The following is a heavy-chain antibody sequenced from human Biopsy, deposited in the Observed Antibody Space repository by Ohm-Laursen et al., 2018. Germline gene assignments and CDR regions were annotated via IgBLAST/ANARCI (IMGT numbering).Heavy chain of an antibody. CDR1: GLSLSARGMR. Sequence: TQTLTPTCSFSGLSLSARGMRVSWIHQAPGKALEWLAPVDWADYTDHRASLQTKLSISKDPSNDQVVLTVNNVDPADTATYYCARTPILIVSAGLVYRHRRHLQGMDVWGQGIAVTVS. D-gene: IGHD6-13*01. V-gene: IGHV2-70*12. CDR2: VDWADYT. J-gene: IGHJ6*02. CDR3: ARTPILIVSAGLVYRHRRHLQGMDV.